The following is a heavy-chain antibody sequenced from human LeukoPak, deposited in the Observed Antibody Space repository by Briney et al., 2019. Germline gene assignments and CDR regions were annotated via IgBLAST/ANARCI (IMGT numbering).Heavy chain of an antibody. CDR1: GGSVSSSDYY. J-gene: IGHJ5*02. CDR2: IYSGGST. V-gene: IGHV3-53*01. D-gene: IGHD4-23*01. Sequence: PSETLSLTCTVSGGSVSSSDYYWDWMRQPPGKGLEWVSVIYSGGSTYYADSVKGRFTISRDNSKNTLYLQMNSLRAEDTAVYYCARELVTRENWFDPWGQGTLVTVSS. CDR3: ARELVTRENWFDP.